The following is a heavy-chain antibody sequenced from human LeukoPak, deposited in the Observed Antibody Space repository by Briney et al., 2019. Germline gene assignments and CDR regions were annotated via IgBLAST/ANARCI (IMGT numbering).Heavy chain of an antibody. CDR2: IKQDGTEK. CDR3: AREVVITKDWSDP. Sequence: GGSLRLSCVVSGFTFSSYWMSWVRQAPGKGLEWVANIKQDGTEKYYVDSVKGRFTISRDNAKKSLYLQMNSLRAEDTAVYYCAREVVITKDWSDPWGQGAQVTVSS. V-gene: IGHV3-7*03. J-gene: IGHJ5*02. D-gene: IGHD3-22*01. CDR1: GFTFSSYW.